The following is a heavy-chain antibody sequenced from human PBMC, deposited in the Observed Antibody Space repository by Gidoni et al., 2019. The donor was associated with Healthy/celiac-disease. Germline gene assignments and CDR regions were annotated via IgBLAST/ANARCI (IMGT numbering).Heavy chain of an antibody. CDR1: GVSSSSGSCY. Sequence: QVQLQESGPGLVKPSQTLSLTCTVSGVSSSSGSCYWRWIRQPAGKGLEWIERIYTSGNTDYNPTRRSRVTISADTSKNQFSLKLSSVTAADTAVYYCARDYGDLGMDVWGKGTTVTVSS. CDR2: IYTSGNT. D-gene: IGHD4-17*01. J-gene: IGHJ6*04. CDR3: ARDYGDLGMDV. V-gene: IGHV4-61*02.